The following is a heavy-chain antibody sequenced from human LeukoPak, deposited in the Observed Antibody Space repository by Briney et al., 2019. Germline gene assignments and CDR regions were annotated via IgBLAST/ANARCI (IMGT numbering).Heavy chain of an antibody. CDR2: IIPIFGTA. Sequence: SVKVSCKASGGTFSSYAISWVRQAPGQGLEWMGGIIPIFGTANYAQKFQGRVTITADESTSTAYMELSSLRSEDTAVYYCARTQGGDGYTIGAFDIWGQGTMVTVSS. CDR1: GGTFSSYA. CDR3: ARTQGGDGYTIGAFDI. D-gene: IGHD5-24*01. V-gene: IGHV1-69*13. J-gene: IGHJ3*02.